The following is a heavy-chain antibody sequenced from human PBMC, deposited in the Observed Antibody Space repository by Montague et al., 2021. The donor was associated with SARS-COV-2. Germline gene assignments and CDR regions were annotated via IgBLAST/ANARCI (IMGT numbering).Heavy chain of an antibody. CDR3: ASVSGGGSPEAWLGFDP. CDR2: IYYSGST. D-gene: IGHD2-15*01. J-gene: IGHJ5*02. V-gene: IGHV4-59*01. CDR1: GGSISSYY. Sequence: SETLFLTCTVSGGSISSYYWSWIRQPPGKGLEWIGYIYYSGSTNYNPSLKSRVTISVDTSKNQFSLKLSSVTAADTAVYYCASVSGGGSPEAWLGFDPWGQGTLVTVSS.